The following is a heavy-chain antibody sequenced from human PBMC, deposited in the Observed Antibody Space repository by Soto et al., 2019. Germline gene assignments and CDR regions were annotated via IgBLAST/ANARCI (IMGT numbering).Heavy chain of an antibody. J-gene: IGHJ4*02. Sequence: EVQLLESGGGLVQPGGSLRLSCAASGFTLTSYAMGWVRQTPGKGLEWVSAISPSGGSTFYADSVKGRFTISRVTSKNTLYLQMNSLRAEDTALYYCAKRVAATGGYFDYWGQGTLVTVSS. D-gene: IGHD2-15*01. CDR2: ISPSGGST. CDR1: GFTLTSYA. CDR3: AKRVAATGGYFDY. V-gene: IGHV3-23*01.